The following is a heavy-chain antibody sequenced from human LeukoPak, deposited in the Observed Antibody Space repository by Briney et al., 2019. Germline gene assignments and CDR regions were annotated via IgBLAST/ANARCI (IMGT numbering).Heavy chain of an antibody. CDR1: AYSFTSYW. D-gene: IGHD4-23*01. V-gene: IGHV5-51*01. J-gene: IGHJ4*02. CDR2: IHPADSDT. CDR3: ARHASGGTSYYLGY. Sequence: GESLKISCKGSAYSFTSYWIGWVRQMPGRGLEWMGVIHPADSDTRYSPSFQGQVTISVDKPISTAYLQWSSLKASDTAIYYCARHASGGTSYYLGYWGQGTLVTVSS.